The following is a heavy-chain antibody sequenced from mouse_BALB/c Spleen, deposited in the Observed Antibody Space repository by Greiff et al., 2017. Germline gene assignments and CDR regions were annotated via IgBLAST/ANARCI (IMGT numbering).Heavy chain of an antibody. CDR1: GDSITSGY. CDR2: ISYSGST. CDR3: ARYKGVYGSSYYAMDY. J-gene: IGHJ4*01. V-gene: IGHV3-8*02. Sequence: EVKLMESGPSLVKPSQTLSLTCSVTGDSITSGYWNWIRKFPGNKLEYMGYISYSGSTYYNPSLKSRISITRDTSKNQYYLQLNSVTTEDTATYYCARYKGVYGSSYYAMDYWGQGTSVTVSS. D-gene: IGHD1-1*01.